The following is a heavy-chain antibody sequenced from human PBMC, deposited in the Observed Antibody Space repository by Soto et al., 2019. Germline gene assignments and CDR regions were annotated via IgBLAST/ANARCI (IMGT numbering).Heavy chain of an antibody. V-gene: IGHV1-46*01. CDR3: ARGSDDYDHFDY. D-gene: IGHD4-17*01. CDR2: INPSGGST. J-gene: IGHJ4*02. Sequence: ASVKVSCKASGYTFTSYYMHWVRQAPGQGLEWMGIINPSGGSTSYAQKFQGRVTMTRDTSTSTAYMELSSLRYEDTAVYYYARGSDDYDHFDYWGQGTLVTVSS. CDR1: GYTFTSYY.